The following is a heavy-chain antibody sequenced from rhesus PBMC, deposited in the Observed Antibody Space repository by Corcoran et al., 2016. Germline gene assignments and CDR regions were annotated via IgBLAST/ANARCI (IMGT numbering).Heavy chain of an antibody. CDR1: GGSISTSYW. CDR3: ARGAGWDYGYWYFDL. CDR2: IYGSSGST. Sequence: QVQLQESGPAVVKPSETLSLTCAVSGGSISTSYWWSWIRQSQGKGLEWIGYIYGSSGSTYYNPSLKSRVTISTDTSKNPFSLKLSSVTAADTAVYYCARGAGWDYGYWYFDLWGPGTPITISS. J-gene: IGHJ2*01. D-gene: IGHD4-29*01. V-gene: IGHV4S7*01.